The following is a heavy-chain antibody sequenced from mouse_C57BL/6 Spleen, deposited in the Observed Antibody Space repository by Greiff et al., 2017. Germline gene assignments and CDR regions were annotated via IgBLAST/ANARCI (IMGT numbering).Heavy chain of an antibody. J-gene: IGHJ2*01. D-gene: IGHD1-1*01. Sequence: VQLKESGPELVKPGASVKISCKASGYSFTGYYMHWVKQSHGNILDWIGYIYPYNGVSSYNQKFKGKATLTVDKSSSTAYMELRSLTSEDSAVYYCARLANYGSSPYFDYWGQGTTLTVSS. CDR2: IYPYNGVS. CDR1: GYSFTGYY. CDR3: ARLANYGSSPYFDY. V-gene: IGHV1-31*01.